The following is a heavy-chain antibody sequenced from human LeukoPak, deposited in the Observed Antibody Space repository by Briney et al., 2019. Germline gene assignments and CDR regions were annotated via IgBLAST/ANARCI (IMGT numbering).Heavy chain of an antibody. CDR2: ISGSGGST. D-gene: IGHD2-2*01. Sequence: GVSLRLSCAASGFTFSSYAMSWVRQAPGKGLEWVSGISGSGGSTYYADSVKGRFTISRDNSKNTLYLQMNSLRAEDTAVYYCAKDRGALAAIMGDYMDVWGKGTTVNVSS. CDR1: GFTFSSYA. J-gene: IGHJ6*03. CDR3: AKDRGALAAIMGDYMDV. V-gene: IGHV3-23*01.